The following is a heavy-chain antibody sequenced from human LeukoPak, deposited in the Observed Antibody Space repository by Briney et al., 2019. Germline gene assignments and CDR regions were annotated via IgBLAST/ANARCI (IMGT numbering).Heavy chain of an antibody. J-gene: IGHJ4*02. CDR1: EFTFSSYA. Sequence: GGSLRLSCAASEFTFSSYAMSWVRQAPGKGLEWVSAISGSGGSTYYADSVKGRFTISRDNSKNTLYLQMNSLRAEDTAVYYCAKGRAGQKVFDYWGQGTLVTVSS. CDR2: ISGSGGST. CDR3: AKGRAGQKVFDY. V-gene: IGHV3-23*01. D-gene: IGHD6-13*01.